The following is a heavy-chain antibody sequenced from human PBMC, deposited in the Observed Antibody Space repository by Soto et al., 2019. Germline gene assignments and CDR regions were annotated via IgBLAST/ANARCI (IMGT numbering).Heavy chain of an antibody. D-gene: IGHD2-8*01. Sequence: SGGSLRLSCAASGFTFSNYAMSWVRQAPGKGLEWVATISGSVADTKYGDSVKGRFTISRDNSKNTLYLEMNSLRAEDTAIYYCAKEMVSGALRPLYFDYWGQGTQVTVSS. V-gene: IGHV3-23*01. CDR2: ISGSVADT. J-gene: IGHJ4*02. CDR1: GFTFSNYA. CDR3: AKEMVSGALRPLYFDY.